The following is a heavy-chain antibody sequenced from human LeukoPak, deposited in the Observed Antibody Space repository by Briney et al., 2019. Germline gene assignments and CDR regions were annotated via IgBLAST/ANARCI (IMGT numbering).Heavy chain of an antibody. J-gene: IGHJ5*02. CDR3: STDLAVGGYGYWFDP. CDR2: KSKTDGGTA. D-gene: IGHD6-19*01. V-gene: IGHV3-15*01. CDR1: GFTFTNAW. Sequence: GGSLRLSCVASGFTFTNAWMSWVRQAPGKGLEWVGRKSKTDGGTADYAAPVKDRFTISRDDSENTLYLQMNSLKTEDTAVYYCSTDLAVGGYGYWFDPWGQGTLVTVSS.